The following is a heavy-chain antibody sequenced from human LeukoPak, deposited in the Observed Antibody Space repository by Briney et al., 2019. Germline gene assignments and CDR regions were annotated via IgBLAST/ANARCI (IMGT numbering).Heavy chain of an antibody. D-gene: IGHD6-6*01. Sequence: SETLSLTCTVSGVSISSSNSYWGWIRQPPGKGLEWIGSIYYSGNTYYNASLKSQVSISIDTSKNQFSLKLNSLAAADTAVYYCARGIRYIAARPSGYYYYMDVWGKGTTVTVSS. CDR1: GVSISSSNSY. CDR3: ARGIRYIAARPSGYYYYMDV. CDR2: IYYSGNT. J-gene: IGHJ6*03. V-gene: IGHV4-39*01.